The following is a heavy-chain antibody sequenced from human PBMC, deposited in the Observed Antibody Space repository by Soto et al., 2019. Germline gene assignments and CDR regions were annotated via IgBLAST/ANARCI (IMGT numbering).Heavy chain of an antibody. CDR3: AKRGAPDPTVADFLPIH. CDR1: GFTFSSYA. CDR2: ISGSGGST. Sequence: GGSLRLSCAASGFTFSSYAMSWVRQAPGKGLEWVSAISGSGGSTYYADSVKGRFTISRDNSKNTLYLQMNSLRAEDTAVYYCAKRGAPDPTVADFLPIHWGQGTLVTVSS. V-gene: IGHV3-23*01. D-gene: IGHD6-19*01. J-gene: IGHJ4*02.